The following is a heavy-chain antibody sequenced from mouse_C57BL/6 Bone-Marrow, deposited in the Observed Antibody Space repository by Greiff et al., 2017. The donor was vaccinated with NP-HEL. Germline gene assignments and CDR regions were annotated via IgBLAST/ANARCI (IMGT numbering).Heavy chain of an antibody. CDR3: ARWGYDYEPFGPCDY. V-gene: IGHV1-61*01. D-gene: IGHD2-4*01. Sequence: QVQLQQPGAELVRPGSSVKLSCKASGYTFTSYWMDWVKQRPGQGLEWIGNIYPSDSETHYNQKFKDKATLTVDKSSSTAYMQLSSLTSEDSAVYYCARWGYDYEPFGPCDYWGQGTTLTVSS. CDR2: IYPSDSET. CDR1: GYTFTSYW. J-gene: IGHJ2*01.